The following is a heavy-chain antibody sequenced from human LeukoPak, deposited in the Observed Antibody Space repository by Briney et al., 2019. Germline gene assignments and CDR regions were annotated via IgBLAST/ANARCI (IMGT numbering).Heavy chain of an antibody. D-gene: IGHD6-13*01. V-gene: IGHV4-4*07. Sequence: SETLSLTCTVSGGSISSYYWSWIRQPAGKGLEWIERIYSSGSTNYNPSLKSRVTISVDKSKNQFSLKLSSVTAADTAVYYCAKDRGRIAAAGTFDYWGQGTLVTVSS. CDR1: GGSISSYY. J-gene: IGHJ4*02. CDR3: AKDRGRIAAAGTFDY. CDR2: IYSSGST.